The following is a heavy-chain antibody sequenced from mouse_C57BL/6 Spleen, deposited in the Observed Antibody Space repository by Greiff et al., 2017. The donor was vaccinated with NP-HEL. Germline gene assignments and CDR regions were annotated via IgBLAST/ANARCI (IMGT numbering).Heavy chain of an antibody. J-gene: IGHJ2*01. V-gene: IGHV7-3*01. CDR2: IRNKANGYTT. CDR1: GFTFTDYY. D-gene: IGHD4-1*01. CDR3: ARSNWDFYYFDY. Sequence: DVKLVESGGGLVQPGGSLSLSCAASGFTFTDYYMSWVRQPPGKALEWLGFIRNKANGYTTEYSASVKGRFTISRDNSQSILYLQMNALRAEDSATYYCARSNWDFYYFDYWGQGTTLTVSS.